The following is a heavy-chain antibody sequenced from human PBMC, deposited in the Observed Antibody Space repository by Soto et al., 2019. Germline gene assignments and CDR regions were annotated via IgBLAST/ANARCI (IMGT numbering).Heavy chain of an antibody. CDR2: IYHNGSP. J-gene: IGHJ6*02. CDR1: GGSMSSGGYS. V-gene: IGHV4-30-2*01. CDR3: ARVPDV. Sequence: SETLSLTCAVSGGSMSSGGYSWSWIRQPPGKGLEWIGYIYHNGSPYYNPSLKSRVTIPVDRSKNQFSLKLSSVTAADTAVYYCARVPDVWGQVTTVTVS.